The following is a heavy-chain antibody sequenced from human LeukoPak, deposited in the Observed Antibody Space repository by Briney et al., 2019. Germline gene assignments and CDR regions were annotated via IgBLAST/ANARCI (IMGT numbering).Heavy chain of an antibody. D-gene: IGHD2-2*01. Sequence: ASVEVSCKASGYTFTGYYMHWVRQAPGQGLEWMGWINPNSGGTNYAQKFQGRVTMTRDTSISTAYMELSRLRSDDTAVYYCARASGGIVVVPAAVGGDYWGQGTLVTVSS. CDR2: INPNSGGT. J-gene: IGHJ4*02. V-gene: IGHV1-2*02. CDR1: GYTFTGYY. CDR3: ARASGGIVVVPAAVGGDY.